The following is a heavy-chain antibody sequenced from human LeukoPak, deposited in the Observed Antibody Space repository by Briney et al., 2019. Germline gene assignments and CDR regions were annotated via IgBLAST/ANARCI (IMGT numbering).Heavy chain of an antibody. V-gene: IGHV3-21*01. CDR2: ISGKSSHV. Sequence: GRSLRPSCEAYRFSFSIYNMNWVRLAPGKWLEWVSSISGKSSHVWDADSVKGRFTSSRDNTKNSLYLQMSSLRVEDTAVYYCARDQYYSDSSGYPYDIWGQGTMVTVSS. D-gene: IGHD3-22*01. CDR1: RFSFSIYN. J-gene: IGHJ3*02. CDR3: ARDQYYSDSSGYPYDI.